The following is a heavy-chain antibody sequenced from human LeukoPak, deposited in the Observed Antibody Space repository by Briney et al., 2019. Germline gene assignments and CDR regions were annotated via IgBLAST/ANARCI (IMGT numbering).Heavy chain of an antibody. Sequence: ASVKVSCKASGYTFTSYGISWVRQAPGQGLEWMGWISAYNGKTNYAQKLQGRVTMTTDTSTSTAYMELRSLRSDDTAVYYCARTRFPPGRTAVAGTRPNWFDPWGQGTLVTVSS. CDR2: ISAYNGKT. CDR1: GYTFTSYG. CDR3: ARTRFPPGRTAVAGTRPNWFDP. D-gene: IGHD6-19*01. J-gene: IGHJ5*02. V-gene: IGHV1-18*01.